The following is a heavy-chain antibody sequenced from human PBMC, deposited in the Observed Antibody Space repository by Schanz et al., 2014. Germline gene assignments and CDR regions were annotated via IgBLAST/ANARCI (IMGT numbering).Heavy chain of an antibody. CDR3: ARDVDDRRGYGSGCCLGECMDV. CDR1: GFTFSDYY. CDR2: ISSGSSYA. V-gene: IGHV3-11*05. D-gene: IGHD3-10*01. J-gene: IGHJ6*02. Sequence: VQLLGSGGGLIQPGGSLRLSCAASGFTFSDYYMSWIRQAPGKGLEWVSDISSGSSYANYADSVKGRFTISRDNAKNSLYLQMNSLRANDTAVYYCARDVDDRRGYGSGCCLGECMDVWGRGTTVTVSS.